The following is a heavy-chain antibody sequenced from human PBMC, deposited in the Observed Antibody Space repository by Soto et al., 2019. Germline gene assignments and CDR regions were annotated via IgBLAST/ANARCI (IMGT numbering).Heavy chain of an antibody. V-gene: IGHV1-69*13. D-gene: IGHD3-10*01. CDR2: IIPIFGTA. Sequence: SVKVSCKASGGTFSSYAISWVRQAPGQGLEWMGGIIPIFGTANYAQKFQGRVTITADESTSTAYMELSSLRSEDTAVYYCARRNYYGSGSFLLLGAFDIWGQGTMVTVSS. J-gene: IGHJ3*02. CDR3: ARRNYYGSGSFLLLGAFDI. CDR1: GGTFSSYA.